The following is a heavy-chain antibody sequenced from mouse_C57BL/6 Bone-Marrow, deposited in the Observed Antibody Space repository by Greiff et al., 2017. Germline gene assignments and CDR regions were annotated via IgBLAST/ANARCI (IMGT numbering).Heavy chain of an antibody. CDR3: ARRGIYYDYDWYFDV. Sequence: VQLVESGGDLVKPGGSLKISCAASGFTFSSYGMSWVRQTPDKRLEWVATLSSGGSYTYYPDSVKGRFTISRDNAKNTLYLQMSSLKSEDTAMYYCARRGIYYDYDWYFDVWGTGTTVTVSS. CDR1: GFTFSSYG. CDR2: LSSGGSYT. V-gene: IGHV5-6*01. D-gene: IGHD2-4*01. J-gene: IGHJ1*03.